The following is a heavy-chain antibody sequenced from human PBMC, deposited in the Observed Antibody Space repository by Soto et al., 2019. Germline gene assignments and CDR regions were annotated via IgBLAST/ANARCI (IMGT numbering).Heavy chain of an antibody. Sequence: QVQLVESGGGVVQPGRSLRLSCAASGFTFSSYAMHWVRQAPGKGLEWVAVISYDGSNKYYADSVKGRFTISRDNSKNTLYLHMNSLIAEDTAGYYCARGAAITMVPFDYWGQVTLVTVSS. J-gene: IGHJ4*02. CDR1: GFTFSSYA. D-gene: IGHD3-10*01. V-gene: IGHV3-30-3*01. CDR2: ISYDGSNK. CDR3: ARGAAITMVPFDY.